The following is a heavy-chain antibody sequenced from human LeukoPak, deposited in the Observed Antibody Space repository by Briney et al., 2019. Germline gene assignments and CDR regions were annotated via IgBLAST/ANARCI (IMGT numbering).Heavy chain of an antibody. CDR2: IHHSGIT. V-gene: IGHV4-38-2*02. Sequence: PSETLSLTSTVSGSSISSGYYWAWIRQPPGEGLEWIGSIHHSGITHYNPSLKSRVTMAVDTSKNQFSLKLSSVTAADTAVYYCARHQSSGSYYRAVPTNFDYWGQGTLVTVSS. D-gene: IGHD1-26*01. CDR1: GSSISSGYY. CDR3: ARHQSSGSYYRAVPTNFDY. J-gene: IGHJ4*02.